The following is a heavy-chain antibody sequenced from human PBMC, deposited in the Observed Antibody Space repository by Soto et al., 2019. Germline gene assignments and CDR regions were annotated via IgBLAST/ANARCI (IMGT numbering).Heavy chain of an antibody. CDR3: AQGRYFDWLWPDTWFDP. D-gene: IGHD3-9*01. Sequence: EVQLLESGGGLVQPGGSLRLSCAASGFTFSSYAMSWVRQAPGKGLEWVSAIRGSGGSTYYADSVKGRFTISRDNSKNTRYLQMNSLRAQDTAVYYSAQGRYFDWLWPDTWFDPWGQGTLVTVSA. J-gene: IGHJ5*02. CDR2: IRGSGGST. CDR1: GFTFSSYA. V-gene: IGHV3-23*01.